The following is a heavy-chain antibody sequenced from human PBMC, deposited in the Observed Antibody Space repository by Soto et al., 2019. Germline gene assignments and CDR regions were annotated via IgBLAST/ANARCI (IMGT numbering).Heavy chain of an antibody. CDR2: ISGSGNYT. J-gene: IGHJ4*02. V-gene: IGHV3-21*01. CDR1: GFTFSTYS. D-gene: IGHD4-4*01. CDR3: AREGINNYNEYYFDS. Sequence: GGSLRLSCAASGFTFSTYSMNWVRQAPGRGLEWVSSISGSGNYTHYADFLRGRFTISRDNAKTSLYLQMNSLRAEDTAVYYCAREGINNYNEYYFDSWGQGTVVTVSS.